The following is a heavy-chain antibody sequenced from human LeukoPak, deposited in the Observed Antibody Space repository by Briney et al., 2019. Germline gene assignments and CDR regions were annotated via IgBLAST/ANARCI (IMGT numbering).Heavy chain of an antibody. CDR2: ISGSGGST. V-gene: IGHV3-23*01. Sequence: PGGSLRLSCAASGFTFSSYAMSWVRQAPGKGLEWVSAISGSGGSTYYADSVKGRFTISRDNSKNTLYLQIKSLRAEDTAVYYCARDGQDYGGNAVDYWGQGTLVTVSS. D-gene: IGHD4-23*01. CDR1: GFTFSSYA. J-gene: IGHJ4*02. CDR3: ARDGQDYGGNAVDY.